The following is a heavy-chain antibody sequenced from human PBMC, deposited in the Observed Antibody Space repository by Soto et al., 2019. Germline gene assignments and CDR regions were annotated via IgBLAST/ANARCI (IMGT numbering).Heavy chain of an antibody. Sequence: WWSLRLSCAASVFTFSSYAMGWVRQGPGKGLEWVAVVSIGGSTHYADSVRGRFTISRDNSKNTLSLQMNSLTAEDTAVYFCAKRRGAGGHFDYWGQGALVTVSS. D-gene: IGHD2-15*01. J-gene: IGHJ4*02. CDR1: VFTFSSYA. V-gene: IGHV3-23*01. CDR2: VSIGGST. CDR3: AKRRGAGGHFDY.